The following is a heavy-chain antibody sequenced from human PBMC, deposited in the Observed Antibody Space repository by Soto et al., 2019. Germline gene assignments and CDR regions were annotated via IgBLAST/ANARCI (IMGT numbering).Heavy chain of an antibody. CDR3: ARAAAAADAGDYYGMDV. D-gene: IGHD6-13*01. CDR1: GYSFTSYW. CDR2: IYPGDSDT. J-gene: IGHJ6*02. Sequence: GESLKISCKGSGYSFTSYWIGWVRQMPGKGLEWMGIIYPGDSDTRYSPSFQGQVTISADKSISTAYLQWSSLKASDTAMYYCARAAAAADAGDYYGMDVWGQGTTVTVSS. V-gene: IGHV5-51*01.